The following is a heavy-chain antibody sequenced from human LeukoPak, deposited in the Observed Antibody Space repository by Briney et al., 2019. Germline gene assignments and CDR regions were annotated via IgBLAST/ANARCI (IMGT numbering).Heavy chain of an antibody. Sequence: GRSLRLSCAASGFTFSSYAMHWVRQAPGKGLDWVAVISYDGSNKYYADSVKGRFTISRDNSKNTLYLQMNSLRAEDTAVYYCARVSGSSWNFDYWGQGTLVTVSS. V-gene: IGHV3-30*04. CDR3: ARVSGSSWNFDY. D-gene: IGHD6-13*01. CDR2: ISYDGSNK. J-gene: IGHJ4*02. CDR1: GFTFSSYA.